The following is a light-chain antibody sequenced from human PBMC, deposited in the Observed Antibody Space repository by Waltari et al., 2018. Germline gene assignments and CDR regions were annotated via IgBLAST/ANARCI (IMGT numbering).Light chain of an antibody. CDR1: QSICSY. V-gene: IGKV1-39*01. J-gene: IGKJ2*02. CDR3: QQSYSTPCT. Sequence: DIQMTPSPSSLSTSVGDRTTITCRASQSICSYLNWYQQKPGKAPKLLIYAASSLQSGVPSRFSGSGSGTDFTLTISSLQPEDFATYYCQQSYSTPCTFGQGTKLEIK. CDR2: AAS.